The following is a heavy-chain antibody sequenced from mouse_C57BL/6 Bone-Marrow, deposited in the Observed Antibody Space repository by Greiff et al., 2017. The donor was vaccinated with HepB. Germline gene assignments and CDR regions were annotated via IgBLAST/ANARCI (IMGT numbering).Heavy chain of an antibody. J-gene: IGHJ1*03. CDR2: ISNGGGST. D-gene: IGHD1-1*01. CDR1: GFTFSDYY. Sequence: EVNVVESGGGLVQPGGSLKLSCAASGFTFSDYYMYWVRQTPEKRLEWVAYISNGGGSTYYPDTVKGRFTISRDNAKNTLYLQMSRLKSEDTAMYYCARPYYYGSSYWYFDVWGTGTTVTVSS. V-gene: IGHV5-12*01. CDR3: ARPYYYGSSYWYFDV.